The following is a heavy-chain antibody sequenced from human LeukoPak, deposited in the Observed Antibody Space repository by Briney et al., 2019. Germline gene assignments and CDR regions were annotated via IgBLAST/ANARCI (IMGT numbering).Heavy chain of an antibody. J-gene: IGHJ4*02. CDR3: ATETIGRHYDY. Sequence: GGSLRLSCAASGFTFSSCGFNWVRQAPGKGLEWVSSIGPTGTDRYYADSVRGRFTISRDNAKNSMYLQMDSLRDEDTSVYYCATETIGRHYDYWGQGTLLTVSS. D-gene: IGHD1-14*01. CDR1: GFTFSSCG. CDR2: IGPTGTDR. V-gene: IGHV3-21*01.